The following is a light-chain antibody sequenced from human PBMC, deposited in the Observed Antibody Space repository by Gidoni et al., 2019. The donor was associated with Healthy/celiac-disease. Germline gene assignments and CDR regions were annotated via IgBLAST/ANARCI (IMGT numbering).Light chain of an antibody. CDR1: QSLLHSNGYNY. CDR2: LGS. Sequence: DIVMTQSPLPLPVTPGGPASISCRSSQSLLHSNGYNYLDWYLQKPGQSPQLLIYLGSNRASGVPDRFSSSGSGTDFTLKISRVEADDVGVYYCMQALQTPTFGQGTRLEIK. CDR3: MQALQTPT. V-gene: IGKV2-28*01. J-gene: IGKJ5*01.